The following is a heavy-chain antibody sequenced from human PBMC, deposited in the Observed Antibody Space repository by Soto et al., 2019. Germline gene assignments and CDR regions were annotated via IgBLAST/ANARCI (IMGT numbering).Heavy chain of an antibody. CDR2: ISYTGYT. CDR3: VRTYNGAD. V-gene: IGHV4-61*01. CDR1: GGSVTSGPNY. Sequence: QVQLQESGPGLVRPSETLSLTCTVSGGSVTSGPNYWNWIRQPPGKGLEWIGYISYTGYTKYSPTLKSRVTMSKDASHNQVSRILSSVTASYTAPDSCVRTYNGADWGQGALVIVSS. J-gene: IGHJ4*02. D-gene: IGHD5-12*01.